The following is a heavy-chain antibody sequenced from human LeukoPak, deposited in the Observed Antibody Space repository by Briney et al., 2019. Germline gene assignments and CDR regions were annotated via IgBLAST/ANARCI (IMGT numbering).Heavy chain of an antibody. CDR2: IKQDGSEK. CDR3: ARDPYYYDSSGYSP. V-gene: IGHV3-7*03. D-gene: IGHD3-22*01. CDR1: GFTFSSYW. Sequence: GGSLRLSCAASGFTFSSYWMSWVRQAPGKGLEWVANIKQDGSEKYFVDSVKGRFTISRDNAKNSLYLQMNSLRAEDTAVYYCARDPYYYDSSGYSPWGQGTLVTVSS. J-gene: IGHJ4*02.